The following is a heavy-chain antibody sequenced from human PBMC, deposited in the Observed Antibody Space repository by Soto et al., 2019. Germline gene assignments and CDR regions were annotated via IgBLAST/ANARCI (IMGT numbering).Heavy chain of an antibody. J-gene: IGHJ4*02. D-gene: IGHD3-22*01. CDR3: ARGNGYYDSSGYYFIS. CDR1: GGTFSSYA. Sequence: VASVKVSCKASGGTFSSYAISWVRQAPGQGLEWMGGIIPIFGTANYAQKFQGRVTITADESTSTAYMELSSLRSEDTAVYYCARGNGYYDSSGYYFISWGQGTLVTVSS. V-gene: IGHV1-69*13. CDR2: IIPIFGTA.